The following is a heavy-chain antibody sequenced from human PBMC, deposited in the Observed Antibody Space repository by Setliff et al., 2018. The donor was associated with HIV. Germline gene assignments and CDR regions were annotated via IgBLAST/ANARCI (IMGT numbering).Heavy chain of an antibody. CDR2: INAGNGNT. J-gene: IGHJ4*02. CDR3: ARGALLAVFDFDH. CDR1: VYTFTSYG. V-gene: IGHV1-3*03. D-gene: IGHD1-26*01. Sequence: VKVSCKASVYTFTSYGINWVRQAPGQGLEWMGWINAGNGNTKYSQEFQGRVTITRDTSASTAYMELSSLRSDDMAVYFCARGALLAVFDFDHWGQGTQVTVSS.